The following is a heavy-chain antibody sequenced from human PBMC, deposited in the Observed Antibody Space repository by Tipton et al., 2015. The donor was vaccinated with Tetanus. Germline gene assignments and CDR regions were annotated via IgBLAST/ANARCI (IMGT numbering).Heavy chain of an antibody. D-gene: IGHD5-12*01. CDR2: ITYSGRT. J-gene: IGHJ2*01. V-gene: IGHV4-39*02. CDR3: ARAELRRGFSGYLYYDL. Sequence: TLSLTCIVSGGSMSGSGHYGAWVRQSPGKGLEWIGSITYSGRTYCSPSLKSRVTMSVDTSKKDFSVRLGSVTAADTAVYYCARAELRRGFSGYLYYDLWGRGILVTVSS. CDR1: GGSMSGSGHY.